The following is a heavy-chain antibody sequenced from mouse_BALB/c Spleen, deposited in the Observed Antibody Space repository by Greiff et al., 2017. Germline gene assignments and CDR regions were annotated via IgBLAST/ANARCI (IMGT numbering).Heavy chain of an antibody. Sequence: QGQLQQSGPELVKPGASVRISCKASGYTFTSYYIHWVKQRPGQGLEWIGWIYPGNVNTKYNEKFKGKATLTADKSSSTAYMQLSSLTSEDSAVYFCANLYGNYVDYWGQGTTLTVSS. V-gene: IGHV1S56*01. J-gene: IGHJ2*01. CDR1: GYTFTSYY. CDR2: IYPGNVNT. D-gene: IGHD2-1*01. CDR3: ANLYGNYVDY.